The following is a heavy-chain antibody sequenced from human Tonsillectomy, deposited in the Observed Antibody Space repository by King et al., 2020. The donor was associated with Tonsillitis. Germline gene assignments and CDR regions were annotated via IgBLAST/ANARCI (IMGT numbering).Heavy chain of an antibody. Sequence: VQLVESGAEVKKPGASVKVSCEASGDTFTSHEITWVRHVTGQGLEYMGWMNPNSGSTGYTQKFQGRVTMTRDTTISTAYMELSSLRSEDTAVYYCARQFLNSGHYYYYGVDVWGQGTTVIVSS. J-gene: IGHJ6*02. CDR1: GDTFTSHE. CDR2: MNPNSGST. V-gene: IGHV1-8*01. D-gene: IGHD5-12*01. CDR3: ARQFLNSGHYYYYGVDV.